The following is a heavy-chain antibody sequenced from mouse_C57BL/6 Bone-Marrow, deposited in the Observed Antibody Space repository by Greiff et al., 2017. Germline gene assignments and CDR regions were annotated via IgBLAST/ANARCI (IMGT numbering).Heavy chain of an antibody. D-gene: IGHD1-1*02. V-gene: IGHV5-12*01. Sequence: EVMLVESGGGLVQPGGSLKLSCAASGFTFSDYYMYWVRQTPEKRLEWVAYISNGGGSTYYPDTVKGRITIARDNAKNTLYLQMSRLKSEDTARYYCARQGGHAMDYWGQGTSVTVSS. CDR2: ISNGGGST. CDR1: GFTFSDYY. CDR3: ARQGGHAMDY. J-gene: IGHJ4*01.